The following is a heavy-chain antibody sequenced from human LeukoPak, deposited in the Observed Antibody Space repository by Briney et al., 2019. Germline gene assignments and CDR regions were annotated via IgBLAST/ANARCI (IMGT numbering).Heavy chain of an antibody. V-gene: IGHV3-11*01. D-gene: IGHD1-26*01. CDR1: GFTFSDNY. Sequence: PGGSLRLSCAASGFTFSDNYMSWIRQAPGTGLEWVSYISTSGSTTLYADSVKGRFTISRDNAKNSLYLQMNSLRAEDTAVYYCAREALVPDYWGQGTPVTVSS. CDR3: AREALVPDY. J-gene: IGHJ4*02. CDR2: ISTSGSTT.